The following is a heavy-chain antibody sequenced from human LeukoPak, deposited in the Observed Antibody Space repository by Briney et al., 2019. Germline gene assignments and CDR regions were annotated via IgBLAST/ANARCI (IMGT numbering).Heavy chain of an antibody. CDR2: INRYGNT. D-gene: IGHD6-19*01. Sequence: SETLSLTCAVYGGSFSDYHWSWIRQPPGKGLEWIGEINRYGNTNYNPSLKSRVTISVDTSKNQFSLKLSSVTAADTAVYYCARHRVGSGWTRPFDYWGQGTLVTVSS. V-gene: IGHV4-34*01. CDR1: GGSFSDYH. CDR3: ARHRVGSGWTRPFDY. J-gene: IGHJ4*02.